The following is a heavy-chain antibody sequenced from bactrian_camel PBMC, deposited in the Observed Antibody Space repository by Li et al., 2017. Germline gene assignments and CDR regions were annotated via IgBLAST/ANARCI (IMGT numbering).Heavy chain of an antibody. D-gene: IGHD7*01. Sequence: HVQLVESGGGSVQEGGSLTLSCEVSQYIYNRYYCMAWFRQALGKEREGVAGLRGDGQTTYADSVKGRFTISKDNRNYTVFLRMNSLNEDDAAMYYCATGPGTGGYCSTTEEKYVRWGQGTQVTVS. V-gene: IGHV3S53*01. CDR2: LRGDGQT. CDR3: ATGPGTGGYCSTTEEKYVR. J-gene: IGHJ4*01. CDR1: QYIYNRYYC.